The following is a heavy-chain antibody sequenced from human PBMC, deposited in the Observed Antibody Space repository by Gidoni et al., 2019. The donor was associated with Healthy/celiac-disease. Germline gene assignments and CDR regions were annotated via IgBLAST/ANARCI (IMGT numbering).Heavy chain of an antibody. CDR2: ISSSSSYI. CDR1: GFTFSSYS. CDR3: AREVIVVVTAIQGYYYYGMDV. D-gene: IGHD2-21*02. Sequence: EVQLVESGGGLVKPGGSLRLSCAASGFTFSSYSMNWVRQAPGKGLEWVSSISSSSSYIYHADSVKGRFTISRDNAKNSLYLQMNSLRAEDTAVYYCAREVIVVVTAIQGYYYYGMDVWGQGTTVTVSS. V-gene: IGHV3-21*01. J-gene: IGHJ6*02.